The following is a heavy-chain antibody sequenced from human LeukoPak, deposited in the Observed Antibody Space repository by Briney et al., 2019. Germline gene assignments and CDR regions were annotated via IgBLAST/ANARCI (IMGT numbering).Heavy chain of an antibody. D-gene: IGHD3-10*02. CDR2: ISTGDNII. V-gene: IGHV3-11*04. Sequence: GGSLRLSCAASSFTFSDYYMTWMRQAPGRGLECVAYISTGDNIIYYADSVKGRFTISRDNTKNSLYLQMNSLRAEDTAVYYCAELGVTMIGGVWGKGTTVTISS. CDR3: AELGVTMIGGV. CDR1: SFTFSDYY. J-gene: IGHJ6*04.